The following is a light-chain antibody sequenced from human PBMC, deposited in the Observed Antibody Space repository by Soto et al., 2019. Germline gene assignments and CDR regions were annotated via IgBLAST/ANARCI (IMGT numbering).Light chain of an antibody. CDR1: QSITNN. J-gene: IGKJ1*01. CDR3: QQTFNTPWT. V-gene: IGKV1-39*01. CDR2: SAS. Sequence: DIQMTQSPSSLSSSVGDRVTITCRASQSITNNLNWYQQKPGKAPKLLIYSASSVQSGVPSRFSGSGSGTAFTLTISNLQPEDFASYYCQQTFNTPWTFGQGSRVEIK.